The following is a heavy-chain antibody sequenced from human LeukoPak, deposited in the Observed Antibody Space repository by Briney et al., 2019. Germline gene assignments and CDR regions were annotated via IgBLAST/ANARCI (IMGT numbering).Heavy chain of an antibody. V-gene: IGHV3-30*09. J-gene: IGHJ3*01. D-gene: IGHD3-22*01. CDR3: ARASTWVPGEDRSGYYYPYAFDL. CDR1: GFTFSSNV. CDR2: ISHYGNNK. Sequence: PGGPLRLSCAPSGFTFSSNVMHCVRQAPHKALEWVAGISHYGNNKYYAHSVKGRFAISRDNSRNTLYLQVNSLRPEDTAMYYCARASTWVPGEDRSGYYYPYAFDLWGQGTMVTVSS.